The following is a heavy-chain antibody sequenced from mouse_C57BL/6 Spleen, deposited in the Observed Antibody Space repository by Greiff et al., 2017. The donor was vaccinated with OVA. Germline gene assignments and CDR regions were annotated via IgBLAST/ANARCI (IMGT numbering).Heavy chain of an antibody. V-gene: IGHV1-26*01. D-gene: IGHD2-3*01. CDR2: INPNNGGT. CDR1: GYTFTDYY. J-gene: IGHJ3*01. CDR3: ARQPFYDGYYQAWFAY. Sequence: VQLQQSGPELVKPGASVKISCKASGYTFTDYYMNWVKQSHGKSLEWIGDINPNNGGTSYNQKFKGKATLTVDKSSSTAYMELRSLTSEDSAVYYCARQPFYDGYYQAWFAYWGQGTLVTVSA.